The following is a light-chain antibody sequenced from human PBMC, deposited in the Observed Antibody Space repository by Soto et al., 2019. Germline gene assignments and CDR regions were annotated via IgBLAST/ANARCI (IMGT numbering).Light chain of an antibody. CDR1: QTVRNNY. J-gene: IGKJ4*01. V-gene: IGKV3-20*01. CDR3: QQFSSYLLT. CDR2: DAS. Sequence: VSNSPCTVSLPPPERATLSYRASQTVRNNYLAWYQQKPGQAPRLLIYDASSRATGIPARFSGGGSGTDFTLTISRLEPEDFAVYYCQQFSSYLLTFGGGTKV.